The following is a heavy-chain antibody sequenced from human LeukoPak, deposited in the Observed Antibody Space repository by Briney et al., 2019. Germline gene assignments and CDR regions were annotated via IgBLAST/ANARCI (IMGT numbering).Heavy chain of an antibody. D-gene: IGHD2/OR15-2a*01. CDR1: GFTFSSYS. J-gene: IGHJ4*02. V-gene: IGHV3-48*04. CDR2: ISSSTSTI. Sequence: GGSLRLSCAASGFTFSSYSMNWVRPAPGKGLEWVSYISSSTSTIYYADSVKGRFTISRDNAKNSLYLQINSLRAEDTAVYYCTTDLSPHPNSRGYWGQGTLVTVSS. CDR3: TTDLSPHPNSRGY.